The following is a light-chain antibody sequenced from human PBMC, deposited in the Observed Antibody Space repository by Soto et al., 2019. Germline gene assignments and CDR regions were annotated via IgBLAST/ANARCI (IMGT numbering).Light chain of an antibody. V-gene: IGLV2-23*02. J-gene: IGLJ1*01. CDR1: NSDVGSYNL. CDR3: FSYAGASVYV. CDR2: EVT. Sequence: QSVVTQPASVSGSPRQSITISCTGTNSDVGSYNLVSWFQQHPGKAPKLVIYEVTKRPSGVSDRFSGSRSGNTASLTISGLQAEDDADYYCFSYAGASVYVFGTGTKVTVL.